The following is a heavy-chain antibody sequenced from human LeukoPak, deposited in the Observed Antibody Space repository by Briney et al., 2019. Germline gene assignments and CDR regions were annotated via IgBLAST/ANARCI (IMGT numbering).Heavy chain of an antibody. J-gene: IGHJ6*03. CDR3: ARDPYSGNYGAYYYYYMDV. V-gene: IGHV3-11*04. D-gene: IGHD1-26*01. Sequence: GGSLRLSCAASGFTFSDSYMTWIRQAPGKGLEWVSYISNSGSSIYYADSVKGRFTISRDNAKNSLYLQMDSLRVEDTAVYYCARDPYSGNYGAYYYYYMDVWGKGTTVTISS. CDR1: GFTFSDSY. CDR2: ISNSGSSI.